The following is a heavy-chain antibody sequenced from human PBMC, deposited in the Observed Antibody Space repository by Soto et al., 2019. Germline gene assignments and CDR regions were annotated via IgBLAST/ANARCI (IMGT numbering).Heavy chain of an antibody. CDR2: IIPIVGAA. V-gene: IGHV1-69*01. CDR3: AGDPGFLDEQCGGWFES. Sequence: QVQLVQSGAEVKRPGSSVKVSCKASGGTFGTYVIAWVRQAPGQGLEWMGGIIPIVGAANSTHKFQGRLTMTADESTSTAYMELSGLRAAAAAFYVCAGDPGFLDEQCGGWFESWGQGTLVTIPS. D-gene: IGHD3-9*01. CDR1: GGTFGTYV. J-gene: IGHJ5*01.